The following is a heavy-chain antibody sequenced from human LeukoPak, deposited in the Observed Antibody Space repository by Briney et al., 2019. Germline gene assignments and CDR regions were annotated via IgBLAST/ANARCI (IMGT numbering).Heavy chain of an antibody. Sequence: GGSLRLSCAASGFTFSSYAMHWVRQAPGKGLEWVAVISYDGSNKYYADSVKGRFTISRDNSKNTLYLQMNSLRAEDTAVYYCAKERPILGASYFDYWGQGTLVTVSS. V-gene: IGHV3-30-3*01. D-gene: IGHD1-26*01. CDR2: ISYDGSNK. CDR1: GFTFSSYA. J-gene: IGHJ4*02. CDR3: AKERPILGASYFDY.